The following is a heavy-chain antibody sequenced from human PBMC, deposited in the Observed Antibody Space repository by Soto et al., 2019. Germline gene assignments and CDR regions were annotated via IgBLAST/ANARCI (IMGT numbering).Heavy chain of an antibody. CDR2: ISAYNGNT. CDR1: GYTFTSYG. D-gene: IGHD6-19*01. J-gene: IGHJ4*02. Sequence: QVQLVQSGAEVKKPGASVKVSCKASGYTFTSYGISWVRQAPGQGLEWMEWISAYNGNTNYAQKLQGRVTMTTDTTTSTAYMELRSLSTDDTAVYYCARATYQVRWLPPADWGQGTLVTVSS. CDR3: ARATYQVRWLPPAD. V-gene: IGHV1-18*01.